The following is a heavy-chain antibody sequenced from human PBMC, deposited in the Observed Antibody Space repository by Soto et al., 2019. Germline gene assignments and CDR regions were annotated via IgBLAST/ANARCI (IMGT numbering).Heavy chain of an antibody. D-gene: IGHD6-13*01. V-gene: IGHV1-18*04. J-gene: IGHJ6*02. CDR1: GYTFTSYG. Sequence: ASVKVSCKASGYTFTSYGISWVRQAPGQGLEWMGWISAYNGNTNYAQKLQGRVTMTTDTSTSTAYMELRSLRSDDTAVYYCAREGRIEAAGDPIYYYGMDVWGQGTTVTLSS. CDR3: AREGRIEAAGDPIYYYGMDV. CDR2: ISAYNGNT.